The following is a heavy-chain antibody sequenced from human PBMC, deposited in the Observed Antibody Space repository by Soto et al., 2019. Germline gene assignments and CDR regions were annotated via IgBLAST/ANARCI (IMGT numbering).Heavy chain of an antibody. V-gene: IGHV2-5*01. CDR2: VYWNDDR. CDR1: GFSLSTSGLG. D-gene: IGHD4-17*01. J-gene: IGHJ4*01. Sequence: SGRTLGDPTQTLTLTCAFSGFSLSTSGLGVVWIRQPPGNALEWLGLVYWNDDRRFRPSLKSRLTITKDTSKNQVVLTMTNMAPADTATYYCAHRRPTATAISGPSAFDFWGHGTLVTVSP. CDR3: AHRRPTATAISGPSAFDF.